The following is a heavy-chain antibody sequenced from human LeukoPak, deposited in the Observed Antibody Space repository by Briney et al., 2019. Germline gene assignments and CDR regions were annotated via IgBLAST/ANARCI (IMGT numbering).Heavy chain of an antibody. CDR1: GYSFTSYW. J-gene: IGHJ5*02. Sequence: GESLKISCKGSGYSFTSYWIGWVRQMPGKGLEWMGIIYPGDSDTRYSPSFQGQVTISADKSISTAYLQWSSLKASDTALYYCARQIAEAGTLNWFDPWGQGTLVTVSS. CDR2: IYPGDSDT. D-gene: IGHD6-13*01. V-gene: IGHV5-51*01. CDR3: ARQIAEAGTLNWFDP.